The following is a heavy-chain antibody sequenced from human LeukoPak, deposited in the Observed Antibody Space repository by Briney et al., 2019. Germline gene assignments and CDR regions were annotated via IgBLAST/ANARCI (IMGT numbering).Heavy chain of an antibody. J-gene: IGHJ6*03. CDR2: IRYDGSNK. Sequence: GGSLRLSCAASGFTFSSCGMHWVRQAPGKGLEWVAFIRYDGSNKYYADSVKGRFTISRDNSKNTLYLQMNSLRAEDTAVYYCAAASYYYYYYMDVWGKGTTVTVSS. V-gene: IGHV3-30*02. D-gene: IGHD2-15*01. CDR1: GFTFSSCG. CDR3: AAASYYYYYYMDV.